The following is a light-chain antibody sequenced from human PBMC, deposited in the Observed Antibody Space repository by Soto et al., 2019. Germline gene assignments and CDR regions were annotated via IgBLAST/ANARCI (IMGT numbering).Light chain of an antibody. CDR3: ATWDSSLTAVV. Sequence: QSVLTQPPSVSAAPGQKVTISCSGSSSNIGNNYVSWYQQLPGTAPKLLIYDNNQRPSGIPDRFSGSKYGTSATLGITGLQTGDEADYYCATWDSSLTAVVFGGGTKVTVL. J-gene: IGLJ2*01. V-gene: IGLV1-51*01. CDR1: SSNIGNNY. CDR2: DNN.